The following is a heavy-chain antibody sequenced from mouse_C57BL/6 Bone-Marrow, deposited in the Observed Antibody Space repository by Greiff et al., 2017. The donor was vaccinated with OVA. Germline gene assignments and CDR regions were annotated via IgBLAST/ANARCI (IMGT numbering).Heavy chain of an antibody. CDR2: IDPSDSYT. D-gene: IGHD2-5*01. J-gene: IGHJ4*01. Sequence: QVHVKQSGAELVRPGTSVKLSCKASGYTFTSYWMHWVKQRPGQGLEWIGVIDPSDSYTNYNQKFKGKATLTVDTSSSTAYMQLSSLTSEDSAVYYCARWGYSNYDYAMDYWGQGTSVTVSS. CDR1: GYTFTSYW. V-gene: IGHV1-59*01. CDR3: ARWGYSNYDYAMDY.